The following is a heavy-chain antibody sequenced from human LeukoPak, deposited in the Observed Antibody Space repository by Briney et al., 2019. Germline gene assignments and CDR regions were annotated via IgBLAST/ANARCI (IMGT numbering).Heavy chain of an antibody. Sequence: SETLSLTCAVSGGSSRSGDYFWSWIRQPPGKGLEWLGHIHYSGYTYYNPSRKSRVSISVDTSKNQFSLKLSSVTASDTAVYYCARENNDYGSKKAFDYWGQGTLVTVSS. CDR1: GGSSRSGDYF. D-gene: IGHD4-23*01. J-gene: IGHJ4*02. CDR3: ARENNDYGSKKAFDY. V-gene: IGHV4-30-4*01. CDR2: IHYSGYT.